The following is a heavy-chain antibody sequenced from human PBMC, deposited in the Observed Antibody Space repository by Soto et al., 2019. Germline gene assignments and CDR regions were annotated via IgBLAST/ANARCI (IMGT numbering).Heavy chain of an antibody. D-gene: IGHD3-10*01. CDR1: GFTFSSYG. Sequence: QVQLVESGGGVVQPGRSLRLSCAASGFTFSSYGMHWVRQAPGKGLEWVAVIWYDGSNKYYADSVKGRFTISRDNSKNMLYRQMNSLRAEDTAVYYCARERRYYYGSGSYAFDIWGQGTMVTVSS. J-gene: IGHJ3*02. CDR3: ARERRYYYGSGSYAFDI. CDR2: IWYDGSNK. V-gene: IGHV3-33*01.